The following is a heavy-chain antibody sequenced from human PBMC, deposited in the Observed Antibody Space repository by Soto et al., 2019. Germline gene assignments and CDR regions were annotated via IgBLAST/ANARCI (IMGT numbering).Heavy chain of an antibody. Sequence: EVQLLESGGGLVQPGGSLRLSCAASGLTFSSYAMNWVRQAPGKGLEWVSGVSGGGGSTYYADSVKGRFTISRDNSKNTLYLQMNSLRAEDTAVYYCAKDSSGYSYDHNAFYIRGQGTMVTVSS. CDR2: VSGGGGST. CDR3: AKDSSGYSYDHNAFYI. D-gene: IGHD5-18*01. CDR1: GLTFSSYA. V-gene: IGHV3-23*01. J-gene: IGHJ3*02.